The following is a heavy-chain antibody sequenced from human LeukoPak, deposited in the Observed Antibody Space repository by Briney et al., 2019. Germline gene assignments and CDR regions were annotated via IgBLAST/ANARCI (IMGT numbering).Heavy chain of an antibody. Sequence: GGSLRLSCEGSGFTFSNYWMGWVRQAPGKGLQLVANIKTDGSEKYYVDSVKGRFTISRDNAKNSLYLQMNSLRAEDTAVYYCATYSSLNRREFQYWGQGTLLTISS. D-gene: IGHD3-22*01. J-gene: IGHJ1*01. CDR3: ATYSSLNRREFQY. CDR1: GFTFSNYW. V-gene: IGHV3-7*01. CDR2: IKTDGSEK.